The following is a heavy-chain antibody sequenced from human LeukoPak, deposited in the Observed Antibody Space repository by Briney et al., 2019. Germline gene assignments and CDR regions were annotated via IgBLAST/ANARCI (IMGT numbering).Heavy chain of an antibody. V-gene: IGHV1-18*01. Sequence: GASVKVSCKASGYTFTTYSLAWVRQAPGQSREWMGWICVNNGGTNYAQSFQDRVTFTRDTSTNTAYLELRSLRSDDTAIIYCATATQPRGYFLHWGQGTLVTVSS. CDR1: GYTFTTYS. D-gene: IGHD2-2*01. CDR2: ICVNNGGT. J-gene: IGHJ1*01. CDR3: ATATQPRGYFLH.